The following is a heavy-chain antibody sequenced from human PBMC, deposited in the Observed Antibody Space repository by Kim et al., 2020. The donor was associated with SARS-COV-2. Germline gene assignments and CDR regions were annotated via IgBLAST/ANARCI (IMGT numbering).Heavy chain of an antibody. CDR1: GFTFSSYG. D-gene: IGHD3-22*01. J-gene: IGHJ6*02. V-gene: IGHV3-33*01. Sequence: GGSLRLSCAASGFTFSSYGMHWVRQAPGKGLEWVAVIWYDGSNKYYADSVKGRFTISRDNSKNTLYLQMNSLRAEDTAVYYCARDREGGYYYDRSGWKGTGYYYYGMDVWGQGTTVTVSS. CDR3: ARDREGGYYYDRSGWKGTGYYYYGMDV. CDR2: IWYDGSNK.